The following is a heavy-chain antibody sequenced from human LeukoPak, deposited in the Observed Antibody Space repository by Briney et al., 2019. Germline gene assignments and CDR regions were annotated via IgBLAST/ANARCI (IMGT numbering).Heavy chain of an antibody. D-gene: IGHD1-1*01. J-gene: IGHJ4*02. CDR3: ARDSGFGYFDF. V-gene: IGHV1-18*01. Sequence: ASVKVSCKASGYTFTSYGISWVRQAPGQGLEWMGWISAYNGNTNYAQKLQGRVTMTSDTSTSTVYMDLISLRSEDTAVYYCARDSGFGYFDFWGQGTLVTVSS. CDR2: ISAYNGNT. CDR1: GYTFTSYG.